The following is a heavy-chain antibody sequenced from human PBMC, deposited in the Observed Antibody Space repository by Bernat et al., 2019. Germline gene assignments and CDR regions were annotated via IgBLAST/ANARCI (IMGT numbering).Heavy chain of an antibody. CDR3: AKGLAYCSGGSCYPLDY. Sequence: QVQLVESGGGVVQPGRSLRLSCAASGFTFSSYGMHWVRQAPGKGLEWVAVISYDGSNKYYADSVKGRFTISRDNSKITLYLQMNSLRAEDTAVYYCAKGLAYCSGGSCYPLDYWGQGTLVTVSS. CDR1: GFTFSSYG. D-gene: IGHD2-15*01. V-gene: IGHV3-30*18. J-gene: IGHJ4*02. CDR2: ISYDGSNK.